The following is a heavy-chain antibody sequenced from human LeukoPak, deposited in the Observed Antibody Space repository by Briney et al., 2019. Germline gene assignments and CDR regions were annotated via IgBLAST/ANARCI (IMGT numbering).Heavy chain of an antibody. J-gene: IGHJ4*02. CDR1: GFTFSTYV. CDR3: AKEAPHCSSTSCYVEF. D-gene: IGHD2-2*01. V-gene: IGHV3-23*01. Sequence: GGSLRLSCAASGFTFSTYVMSWVRQAPGKGLEWVSGISGSGGNTYYADSVKGRFTISRDNAKNKLYLQMNSLRAEDTAVYYCAKEAPHCSSTSCYVEFWGQGTLVTVSS. CDR2: ISGSGGNT.